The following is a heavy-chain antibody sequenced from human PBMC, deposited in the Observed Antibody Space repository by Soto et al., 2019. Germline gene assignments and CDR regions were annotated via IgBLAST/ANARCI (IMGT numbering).Heavy chain of an antibody. CDR1: GFSFSNFA. V-gene: IGHV3-23*01. CDR3: ARYDAGTRGWDTAAH. D-gene: IGHD1-7*01. Sequence: EVQLLESGGDLVQPGGSLRLSCVTSGFSFSNFAMGWFRRAPGKGLEWVSAIRPSGGRTYYTASVRGRFSISRDDSKNTLALQMNSLGAEDTAMYFCARYDAGTRGWDTAAHWGQWTLVIVS. J-gene: IGHJ1*01. CDR2: IRPSGGRT.